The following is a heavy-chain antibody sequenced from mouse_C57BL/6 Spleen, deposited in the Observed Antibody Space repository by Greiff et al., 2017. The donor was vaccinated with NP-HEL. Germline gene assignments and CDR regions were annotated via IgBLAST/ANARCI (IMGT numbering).Heavy chain of an antibody. CDR3: ARAGTSRAMDY. Sequence: QVQLQQSGAELVKPGASVKLSCKASGYTFTSYWMHWVKQRPGQGLEWIGMIHPNSGSTNYTEKFKSKATLTVDKSSSTAYMQLSSLTSEDSAVYYCARAGTSRAMDYWGQGTSVTVSS. CDR1: GYTFTSYW. D-gene: IGHD4-1*01. J-gene: IGHJ4*01. V-gene: IGHV1-64*01. CDR2: IHPNSGST.